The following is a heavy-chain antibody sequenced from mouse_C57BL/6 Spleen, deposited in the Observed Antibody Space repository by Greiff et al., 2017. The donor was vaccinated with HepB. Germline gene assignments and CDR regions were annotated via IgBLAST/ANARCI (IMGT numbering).Heavy chain of an antibody. J-gene: IGHJ2*01. CDR2: IFPGSGST. D-gene: IGHD1-1*01. V-gene: IGHV1-75*01. CDR1: GYTFTDYY. Sequence: QVQLQQSGPELVKPGASVKISCKASGYTFTDYYLNWVKQRPGQGLEWIGWIFPGSGSTYYNEKFKGKATLTVDKSSSTAYMLLSSLTSEDSAVYFCARHSHYYGSSRDYFDDWGQGTTLTVSS. CDR3: ARHSHYYGSSRDYFDD.